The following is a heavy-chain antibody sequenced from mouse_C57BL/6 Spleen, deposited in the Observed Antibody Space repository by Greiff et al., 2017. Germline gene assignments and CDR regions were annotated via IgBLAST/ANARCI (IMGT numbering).Heavy chain of an antibody. D-gene: IGHD2-3*01. CDR3: ASAGYDGYYGFAWLAY. CDR2: ILPGSGST. Sequence: VQLQQSGAELMKPGASVKLSCKATGYTFTGYWIEWVKQRPGHGLEWIGEILPGSGSTNYNEKFKGKATFTADTSSTTAYMQLSNRTTADSAIYYCASAGYDGYYGFAWLAYWGQGTLVTVSA. V-gene: IGHV1-9*01. J-gene: IGHJ3*01. CDR1: GYTFTGYW.